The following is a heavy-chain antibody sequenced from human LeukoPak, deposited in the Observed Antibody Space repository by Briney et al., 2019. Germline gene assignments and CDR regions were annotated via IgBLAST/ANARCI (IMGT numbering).Heavy chain of an antibody. Sequence: PSETLSLTCTVSGGSINSYYWSWIRQPPGKGLEWIGYIYYSGSTNYNPSLKSRITISVDTSKKQFSLRLSSVTAADTAVYYCARVTTWLPFDYWGQGTLVTVPS. D-gene: IGHD5-24*01. J-gene: IGHJ4*02. CDR3: ARVTTWLPFDY. V-gene: IGHV4-59*01. CDR1: GGSINSYY. CDR2: IYYSGST.